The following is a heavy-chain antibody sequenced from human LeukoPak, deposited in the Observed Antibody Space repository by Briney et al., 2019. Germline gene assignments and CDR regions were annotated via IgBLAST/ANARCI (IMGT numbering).Heavy chain of an antibody. CDR3: ANLHSRAAAGLHRSNWFDP. J-gene: IGHJ5*02. CDR1: GGTFSSYA. CDR2: IIPILGIA. V-gene: IGHV1-69*04. Sequence: SVKVSCKASGGTFSSYAISWVRQAPGQGLEWMGRIIPILGIANYAQKFQGRVTITADKSTSTAYMELSSLRSEDTAVYYCANLHSRAAAGLHRSNWFDPWGQGTLVTVSS. D-gene: IGHD6-13*01.